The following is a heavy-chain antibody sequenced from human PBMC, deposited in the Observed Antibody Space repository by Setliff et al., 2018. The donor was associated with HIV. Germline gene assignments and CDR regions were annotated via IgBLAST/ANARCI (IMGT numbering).Heavy chain of an antibody. D-gene: IGHD5-12*01. CDR3: ARGGLATGAFDI. Sequence: ASVKVTCKASGYTFIGDYMHWVRQAPGQGLEWMGWINPNSGGTNFAQKFQGRVTMTRDTSISTAYMELSRLRSDDTAVYYCARGGLATGAFDIWGQGTMVTVSS. J-gene: IGHJ3*02. CDR1: GYTFIGDY. CDR2: INPNSGGT. V-gene: IGHV1-2*02.